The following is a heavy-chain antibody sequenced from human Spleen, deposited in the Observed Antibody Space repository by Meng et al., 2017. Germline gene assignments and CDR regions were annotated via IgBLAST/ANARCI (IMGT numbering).Heavy chain of an antibody. D-gene: IGHD3-3*01. CDR3: ARDWSYYDFWSGYQYYYGMDV. J-gene: IGHJ6*02. Sequence: ASVKVSCKASGYTLTSYDINWVRQATGQGLEWMGWMNPNSGKTGYAQKFQGRVTMTRNTSISTAYMELSSLRSEDTAVYYCARDWSYYDFWSGYQYYYGMDVWGQGTTVTVSS. CDR1: GYTLTSYD. CDR2: MNPNSGKT. V-gene: IGHV1-8*01.